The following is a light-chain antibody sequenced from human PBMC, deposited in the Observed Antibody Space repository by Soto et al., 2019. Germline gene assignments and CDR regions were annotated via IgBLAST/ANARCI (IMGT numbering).Light chain of an antibody. CDR3: QNYNSYSEA. CDR2: KES. CDR1: QTISSW. Sequence: DLQMTQSPSTLSSSVGDSVTITCRASQTISSWLAWYQQKTGKAPKLLIYKESTLKSGVPSRLSGSGSGTELNLTISSLQPDDFATYYCQNYNSYSEAFGQGTKVDIK. V-gene: IGKV1-5*03. J-gene: IGKJ1*01.